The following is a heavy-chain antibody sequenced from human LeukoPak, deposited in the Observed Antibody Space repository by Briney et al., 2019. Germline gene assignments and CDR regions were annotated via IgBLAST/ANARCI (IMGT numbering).Heavy chain of an antibody. J-gene: IGHJ6*03. D-gene: IGHD3-3*01. Sequence: SETLSLTCTVSGGSISSYYWSWIRQPPGKGLEWIGNIYYSGSTNYNPSLKSRVTISVDTSKNQFSLKLSSVTAADTAVYYCARGNYDFWSGYYVYYMDVWGKGTTVTVSS. V-gene: IGHV4-59*01. CDR3: ARGNYDFWSGYYVYYMDV. CDR1: GGSISSYY. CDR2: IYYSGST.